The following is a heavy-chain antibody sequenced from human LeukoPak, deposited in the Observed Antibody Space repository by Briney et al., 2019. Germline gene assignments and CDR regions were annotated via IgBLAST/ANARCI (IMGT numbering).Heavy chain of an antibody. CDR3: ARPSYGYCSGGSCYGFDY. V-gene: IGHV1-69*04. J-gene: IGHJ4*02. CDR2: IIPILGIA. D-gene: IGHD2-15*01. CDR1: GGTFSSYA. Sequence: SVKVSCKASGGTFSSYAISWVRQAPGQGLEWMGRIIPILGIANYAQKSQGRVTITADKSTSTAYMELSSLRSEDTAVYYCARPSYGYCSGGSCYGFDYWGQGTLVTVSS.